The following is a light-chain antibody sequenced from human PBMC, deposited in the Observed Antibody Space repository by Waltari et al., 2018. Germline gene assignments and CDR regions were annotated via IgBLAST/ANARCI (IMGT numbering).Light chain of an antibody. CDR3: MQALQTPRT. Sequence: PGEPASISCRSSQSLLHSNGYNYLDWYLQKPGQSPQLLIYLGSNRASGVPDRFSGSGSGTDFTLKISRVEAEDVGVYYCMQALQTPRTFGQGTKLEIK. V-gene: IGKV2-28*01. J-gene: IGKJ2*01. CDR1: QSLLHSNGYNY. CDR2: LGS.